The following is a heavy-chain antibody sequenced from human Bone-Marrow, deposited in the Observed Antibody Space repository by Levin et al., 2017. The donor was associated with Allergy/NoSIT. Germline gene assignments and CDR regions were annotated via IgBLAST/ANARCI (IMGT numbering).Heavy chain of an antibody. CDR3: ARQSTWLPYNWFDP. J-gene: IGHJ5*02. Sequence: SQTLSLPCTVSGGSISGSTYYWGWIRQPPGKGLEWVATIYYSGTSYYSPSLKSRVTISVDTSKNQFSLKLNSVTAADTAVYYCARQSTWLPYNWFDPWGQGTLVTVSS. CDR2: IYYSGTS. CDR1: GGSISGSTYY. D-gene: IGHD5-12*01. V-gene: IGHV4-39*01.